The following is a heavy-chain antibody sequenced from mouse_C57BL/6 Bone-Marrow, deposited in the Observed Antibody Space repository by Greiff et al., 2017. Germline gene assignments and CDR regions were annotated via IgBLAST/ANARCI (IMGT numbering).Heavy chain of an antibody. CDR3: ASWHYYGSSYDWYFDV. CDR1: GYTFTSYW. CDR2: IYPGSGST. J-gene: IGHJ1*03. V-gene: IGHV1-55*01. Sequence: VQLQQPGAELVKPGASAKMSCKASGYTFTSYWITWVKQRPGQGLEWIGDIYPGSGSTNYNEKFKSKATLTVDTSSSTAYMQLSSLTSEDSAVYYCASWHYYGSSYDWYFDVWGTGTTVTVSS. D-gene: IGHD1-1*01.